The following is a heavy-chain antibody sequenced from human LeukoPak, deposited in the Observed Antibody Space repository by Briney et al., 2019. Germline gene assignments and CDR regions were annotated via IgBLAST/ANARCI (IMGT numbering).Heavy chain of an antibody. CDR1: GFTFSSYA. D-gene: IGHD2-21*01. Sequence: GGSLRLSCAASGFTFSSYAMSWVRQAPGKGLEWVSSISGSGGSTYYADSVKGRFTISRDNSKNTLYLQMNSLRAEDTAVYYCAKGGHRAYYYMDVWGKGTTVTVSS. V-gene: IGHV3-23*01. CDR2: ISGSGGST. CDR3: AKGGHRAYYYMDV. J-gene: IGHJ6*03.